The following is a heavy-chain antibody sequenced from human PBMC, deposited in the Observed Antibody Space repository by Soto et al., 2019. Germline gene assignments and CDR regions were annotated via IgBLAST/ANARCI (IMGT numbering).Heavy chain of an antibody. V-gene: IGHV3-66*01. J-gene: IGHJ2*01. D-gene: IGHD5-12*01. Sequence: EVPLVESGGGLVQPGGSLRLSCAASGFTVSSNYMSWVLQTPGKGLEWVSVIYNGGSTYYADSVRGRITISRDNSKNTLYLQVISVRAEDTAVYYCARGHYNGYDWGGYWYFDLWGRGTLVTLSS. CDR1: GFTVSSNY. CDR2: IYNGGST. CDR3: ARGHYNGYDWGGYWYFDL.